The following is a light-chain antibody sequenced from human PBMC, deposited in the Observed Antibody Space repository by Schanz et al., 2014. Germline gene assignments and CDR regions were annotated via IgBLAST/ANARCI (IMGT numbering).Light chain of an antibody. Sequence: QSALTQPPSASGSPGQSVTFSCTGTSSDVGGYNYVSWYQQHPGKAPKLMIYEVSKRPSGVPDRFSGSKSGNTASLTISGLQAEDEADYYCCSQAGSYTYVFGTGTKLTVL. CDR2: EVS. V-gene: IGLV2-8*01. J-gene: IGLJ1*01. CDR3: CSQAGSYTYV. CDR1: SSDVGGYNY.